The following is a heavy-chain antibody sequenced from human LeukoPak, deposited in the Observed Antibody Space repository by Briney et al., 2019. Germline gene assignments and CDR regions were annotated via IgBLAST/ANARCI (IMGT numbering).Heavy chain of an antibody. CDR3: SGRDSSRSPRAY. D-gene: IGHD2-2*01. V-gene: IGHV3-7*01. Sequence: GGSLRLSCAASGLTFTDFWMNWVRLAPGRGLEWLANIKTAGSEKYYVDSVRGRFAISRGNAKNEVYLEMNSLRAEDTAVYYCSGRDSSRSPRAYWGQGTLVSVSS. CDR1: GLTFTDFW. CDR2: IKTAGSEK. J-gene: IGHJ4*02.